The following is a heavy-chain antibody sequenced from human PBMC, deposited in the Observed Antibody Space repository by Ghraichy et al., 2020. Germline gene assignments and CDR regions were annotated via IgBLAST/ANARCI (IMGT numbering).Heavy chain of an antibody. CDR2: ISSSSDAI. D-gene: IGHD2-2*01. CDR1: GFTFSRNS. Sequence: LTCAASGFTFSRNSMNWVRQAPGKGLEWVSYISSSSDAIYYADSLKGRFTISRDNAKNSLYLQMNSLRADDTAVYYCARDPEPAANYFDYWGQGTLVTVSS. CDR3: ARDPEPAANYFDY. V-gene: IGHV3-48*01. J-gene: IGHJ4*02.